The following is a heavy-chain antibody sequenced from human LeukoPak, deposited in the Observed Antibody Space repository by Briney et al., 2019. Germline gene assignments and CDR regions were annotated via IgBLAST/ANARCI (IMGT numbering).Heavy chain of an antibody. V-gene: IGHV3-23*01. J-gene: IGHJ4*02. CDR1: GFSFRTYT. D-gene: IGHD2-15*01. CDR2: ISGSGDNA. CDR3: AKSDCSGPTCYSGLDS. Sequence: GVCLRLSCEASGFSFRTYTMSWVRLAPGKGLEWVASISGSGDNAFYADSVKGRFALSRDNSKNTLLPQMNSLRADDAAIYFCAKSDCSGPTCYSGLDSWGQGTLVTVSS.